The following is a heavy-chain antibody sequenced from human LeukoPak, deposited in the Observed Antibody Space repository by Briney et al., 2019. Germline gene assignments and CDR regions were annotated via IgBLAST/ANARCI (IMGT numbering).Heavy chain of an antibody. CDR3: ARDVLWLGSLDAFDI. Sequence: SGGSISSXXXXXIXXXPGXXXXXXXYIYYRGSTNYNPSLKSRVTISVDTSKNQFSLKLSSVTAADTAVYYCARDVLWLGSLDAFDIWGQGTMVTVSS. J-gene: IGHJ3*02. CDR1: GGSISSXX. CDR2: IYYRGST. D-gene: IGHD3-10*02. V-gene: IGHV4-59*01.